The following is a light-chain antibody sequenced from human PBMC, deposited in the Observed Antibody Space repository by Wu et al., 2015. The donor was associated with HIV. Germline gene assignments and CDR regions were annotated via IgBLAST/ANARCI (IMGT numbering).Light chain of an antibody. V-gene: IGKV1-39*01. J-gene: IGKJ1*01. CDR1: QSISSY. CDR2: AAS. Sequence: DVQVTQSPSSLSASVGDRVTITCRASQSISSYLNWFQQKPGKAPKLLIYAASSLQSAVPSRFSGSGSGTDFTLTISCLQPEDFATYYCQQSYSIPLTFGQGTQVEIK. CDR3: QQSYSIPLT.